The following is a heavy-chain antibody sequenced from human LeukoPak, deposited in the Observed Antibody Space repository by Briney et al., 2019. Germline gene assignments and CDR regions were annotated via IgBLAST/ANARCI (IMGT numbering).Heavy chain of an antibody. D-gene: IGHD1-7*01. CDR3: ARGVELLAANTLAY. Sequence: QPGGSLRLSCAASGFTVITNDMTWVRQAPGKGLEWVSVLYSDGNTKYADSVQGRFTISRDNSKNTLYLEMNSLSPDDTAVYYCARGVELLAANTLAYWGQGTLVTVSS. V-gene: IGHV3-53*01. J-gene: IGHJ4*02. CDR1: GFTVITND. CDR2: LYSDGNT.